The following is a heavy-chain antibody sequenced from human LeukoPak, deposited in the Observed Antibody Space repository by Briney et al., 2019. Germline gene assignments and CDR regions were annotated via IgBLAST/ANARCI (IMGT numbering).Heavy chain of an antibody. J-gene: IGHJ4*02. CDR1: GGSFSGYY. V-gene: IGHV4-34*01. CDR2: INHSGST. D-gene: IGHD3-3*01. CDR3: ARETDYDFWSGYAFGY. Sequence: PETLSLTCAVYGGSFSGYYWSWIRQPPGKGLEWIGEINHSGSTNYNPSLKSRVTISVDTSKNQFSLKLSSVTAADTAVYYCARETDYDFWSGYAFGYWGQGTLVTVSS.